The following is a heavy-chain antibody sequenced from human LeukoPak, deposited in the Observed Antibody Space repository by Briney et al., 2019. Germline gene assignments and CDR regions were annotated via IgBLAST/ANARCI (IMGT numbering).Heavy chain of an antibody. CDR2: ISGSGDST. Sequence: GGSLRLSCAASGFTFSNYGMSWVRHAPGKGLEWVLGISGSGDSTIYADSVKGRFTISRDNSKNTRYLQMNSLRAEDTAVYYCAKTYYSSRAHYYYYYYMDVWGKGTTVTISS. J-gene: IGHJ6*03. CDR1: GFTFSNYG. D-gene: IGHD3-10*01. CDR3: AKTYYSSRAHYYYYYYMDV. V-gene: IGHV3-23*01.